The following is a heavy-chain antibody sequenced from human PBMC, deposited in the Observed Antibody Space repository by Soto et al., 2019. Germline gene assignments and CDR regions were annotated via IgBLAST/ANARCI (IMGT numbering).Heavy chain of an antibody. J-gene: IGHJ4*02. CDR1: GFTFSSSW. CDR3: TRGGNFRFDD. D-gene: IGHD1-26*01. Sequence: GGSLRLSCAASGFTFSSSWILWVRQAPGKGLVWVSRINTDGSTTTYADSVKGRFTISRDNAKNTVYLQMNSLRAEDTAVYYCTRGGNFRFDDWGQGTLVTISS. V-gene: IGHV3-74*01. CDR2: INTDGSTT.